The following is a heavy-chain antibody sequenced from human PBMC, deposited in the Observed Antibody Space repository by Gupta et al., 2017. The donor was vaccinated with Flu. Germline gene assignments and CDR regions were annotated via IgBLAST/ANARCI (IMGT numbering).Heavy chain of an antibody. CDR2: IYHSGST. CDR1: GYSISSGYY. Sequence: QVQLQESGPGLVKPSETLSLTCAVSGYSISSGYYWGWIRQPPGKGLEWIGSIYHSGSTYYNPSLKSRVTISVDTSKNQFSLKLSSVTAADTAVYYCARVPLIAAAGFGWFDPWGQGTLVTVSS. J-gene: IGHJ5*02. D-gene: IGHD6-13*01. CDR3: ARVPLIAAAGFGWFDP. V-gene: IGHV4-38-2*01.